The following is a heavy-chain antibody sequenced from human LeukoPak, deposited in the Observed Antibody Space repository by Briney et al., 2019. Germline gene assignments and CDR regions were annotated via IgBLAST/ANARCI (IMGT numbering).Heavy chain of an antibody. CDR2: ISYDGSNK. D-gene: IGHD1-26*01. Sequence: GGSLRLSCAASGFTFSSYAMHWVRQAPGKGLEWVAGISYDGSNKYYADSVKGRFTISRDNSRNTLYLQMNSLRAEDTAVYYCAREATARYSGSYYRTGYMDVWGKGTTVTVSS. V-gene: IGHV3-30-3*01. CDR1: GFTFSSYA. J-gene: IGHJ6*03. CDR3: AREATARYSGSYYRTGYMDV.